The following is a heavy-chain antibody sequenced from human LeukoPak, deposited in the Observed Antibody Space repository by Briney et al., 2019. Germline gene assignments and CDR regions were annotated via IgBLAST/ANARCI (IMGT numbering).Heavy chain of an antibody. CDR2: INHSGST. V-gene: IGHV4-34*01. CDR3: ARHSLERYSGYDSGYYYGMDV. CDR1: GGSSSGYY. J-gene: IGHJ6*02. Sequence: SETLSLTCAVYGGSSSGYYWSWIRQPPGKGLEWIGEINHSGSTNYDPSLKSRVTISVDTSKNQFSLKLSSVTAADTAVYYCARHSLERYSGYDSGYYYGMDVWGQGTTVTVSS. D-gene: IGHD5-12*01.